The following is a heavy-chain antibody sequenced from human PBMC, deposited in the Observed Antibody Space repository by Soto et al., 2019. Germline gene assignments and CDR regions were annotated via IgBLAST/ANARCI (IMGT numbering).Heavy chain of an antibody. V-gene: IGHV3-30-3*01. J-gene: IGHJ5*02. CDR2: ISYDGSNK. CDR3: ARGSMITFGGVIVFDP. Sequence: QVQLVESGGGVVQPGRSLRLSCAASGFTFSSYAMHWVRQAPGKGLEWVAVISYDGSNKYYADSVKGRFTISRDNSKNTVYLQMNSLRAEDTAVYYCARGSMITFGGVIVFDPWGQGTLVTVSS. CDR1: GFTFSSYA. D-gene: IGHD3-16*02.